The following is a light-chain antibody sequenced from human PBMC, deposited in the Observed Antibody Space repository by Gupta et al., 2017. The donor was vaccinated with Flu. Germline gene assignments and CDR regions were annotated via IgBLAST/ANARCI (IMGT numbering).Light chain of an antibody. V-gene: IGKV1-9*01. J-gene: IGKJ2*02. CDR2: DAS. CDR1: QGISSC. CDR3: QQLDSYPCT. Sequence: SLLSASVGDRVTITCRASQGISSCLAWYQQKPGKAPKLLIYDASTLQGGVPSRFSGSGSGTEFTLTISSLQPDDFATYYCQQLDSYPCTFGQGTKVEIK.